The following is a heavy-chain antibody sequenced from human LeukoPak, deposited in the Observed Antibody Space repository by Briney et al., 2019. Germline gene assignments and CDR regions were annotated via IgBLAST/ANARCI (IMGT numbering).Heavy chain of an antibody. D-gene: IGHD2-15*01. V-gene: IGHV4-34*01. Sequence: SETLSLTCAVYGGSFSGYYWSWIRQPPGKGLEWIGEINHSGSTNYNPSLKSRVTISVDTSKNQFSLKLSSVTAADTAVYYCVRGIVVVAQLGYYFYYMGVWGKGTTVTISS. J-gene: IGHJ6*03. CDR2: INHSGST. CDR1: GGSFSGYY. CDR3: VRGIVVVAQLGYYFYYMGV.